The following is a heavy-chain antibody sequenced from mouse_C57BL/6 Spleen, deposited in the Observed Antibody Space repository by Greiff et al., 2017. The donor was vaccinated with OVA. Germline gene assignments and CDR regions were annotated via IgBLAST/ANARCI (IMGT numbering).Heavy chain of an antibody. CDR1: GFTFSSYA. V-gene: IGHV5-9-1*02. CDR2: ISSGGDYI. Sequence: EVQGVESGEGLVKPGGSLKLSCAASGFTFSSYAMSWVRQTPEKRLEWVAYISSGGDYIYYADTVQGRFTLSRDNARNTLYLQMSSLKSEDTAMYYCTRMDYDYARGVYAMDYGGQGTSVTVSS. CDR3: TRMDYDYARGVYAMDY. J-gene: IGHJ4*01. D-gene: IGHD2-4*01.